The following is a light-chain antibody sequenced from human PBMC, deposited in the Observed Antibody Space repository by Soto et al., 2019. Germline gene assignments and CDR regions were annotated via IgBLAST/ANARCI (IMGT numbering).Light chain of an antibody. CDR3: QQANAFPT. CDR2: DVS. CDR1: QDVGTS. V-gene: IGKV1-12*01. J-gene: IGKJ4*01. Sequence: DIQMTQSPSSVSASVGDTVIITCRASQDVGTSLAWFQQKPGTAPKLLIYDVSTLERDVPSRFSGTGSGTDFTFIINNLQPEDFATYYCQQANAFPTFGGETKV.